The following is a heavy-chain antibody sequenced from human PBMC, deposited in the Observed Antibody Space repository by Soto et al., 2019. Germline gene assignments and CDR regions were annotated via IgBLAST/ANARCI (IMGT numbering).Heavy chain of an antibody. CDR1: GGTFSAYP. CDR2: IILILEIT. V-gene: IGHV1-69*02. J-gene: IGHJ3*01. D-gene: IGHD3-22*01. CDR3: AKGADSSGSESAFDL. Sequence: VQLVQSGAEVKKPGSSVKVSCKTSGGTFSAYPFNWVRQAPGQGLEWMGRIILILEITDYSQNFQGRVTIPADKSTYTAYMDLTSLRSEETAMYFCAKGADSSGSESAFDLWGQGTLITVSS.